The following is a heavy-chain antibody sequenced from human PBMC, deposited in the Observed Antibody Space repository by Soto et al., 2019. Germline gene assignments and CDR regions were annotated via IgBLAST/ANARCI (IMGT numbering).Heavy chain of an antibody. J-gene: IGHJ5*02. CDR1: GGSISSSSYY. Sequence: PSENLALTCTVSGGSISSSSYYWGWIRQPPGKGLEWIGSIYYSGSTYYNPSLKSRVTISVDTSKNQFSLKLSSVTAADTAVYYCARFVGSLRYFDWLVKSGVRDRKNNWFDPWGQGSLVTVSS. CDR2: IYYSGST. CDR3: ARFVGSLRYFDWLVKSGVRDRKNNWFDP. D-gene: IGHD3-9*01. V-gene: IGHV4-39*01.